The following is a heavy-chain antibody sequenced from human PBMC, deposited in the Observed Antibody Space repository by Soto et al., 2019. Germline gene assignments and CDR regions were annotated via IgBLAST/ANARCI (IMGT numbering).Heavy chain of an antibody. Sequence: QLQRVQSGAEVKKPGSSGKVSCKASGGTFSSYAISWVRQAPGQGLEWMGGIIPIFGTANYAQKFQGSVTSTADESTSTAYMELSSLRSEDTAVYYCARVSCSSTSCHPTPHYYSYGMDVWGQGTKVTVSS. CDR2: IIPIFGTA. CDR1: GGTFSSYA. V-gene: IGHV1-69*01. J-gene: IGHJ6*02. D-gene: IGHD2-2*01. CDR3: ARVSCSSTSCHPTPHYYSYGMDV.